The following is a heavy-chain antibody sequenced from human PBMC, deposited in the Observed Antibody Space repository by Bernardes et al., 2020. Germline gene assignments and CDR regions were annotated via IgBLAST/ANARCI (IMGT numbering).Heavy chain of an antibody. J-gene: IGHJ4*02. CDR1: GFSLRSYW. CDR3: ATSADNYVGFEY. CDR2: INRDGSTT. V-gene: IGHV3-74*03. Sequence: GCSLRLSCAASGFSLRSYWMHWVRQVPGKGLVWVSRINRDGSTTTYADSVKGRFTISRDNTKNTLYLQMNSLRAEDTAVYYCATSADNYVGFEYWGQGTPVSVSS. D-gene: IGHD4-4*01.